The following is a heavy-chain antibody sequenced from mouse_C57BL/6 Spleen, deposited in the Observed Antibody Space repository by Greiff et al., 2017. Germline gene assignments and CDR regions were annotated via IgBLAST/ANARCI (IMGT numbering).Heavy chain of an antibody. V-gene: IGHV2-9-1*01. CDR1: GFSLTSYA. D-gene: IGHD4-1*01. Sequence: VQVVESGPGLVAPSQSLSITCTVSGFSLTSYAISWVRQPPGKGLEWLGVIWTGGGTTYNSALKSRLSISKDNSKSQVFLKMNSLQTDDTARDYYDRNEANWDGGFAYWGQGTLVTVSA. CDR2: IWTGGGT. CDR3: DRNEANWDGGFAY. J-gene: IGHJ3*01.